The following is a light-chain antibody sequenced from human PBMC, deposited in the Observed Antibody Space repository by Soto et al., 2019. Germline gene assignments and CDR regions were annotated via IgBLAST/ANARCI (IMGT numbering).Light chain of an antibody. CDR2: GNI. CDR3: QSYDSSLTGVV. CDR1: TSNIGADYD. Sequence: QSVLTQPPSVSGAPGQRVTISCTWSTSNIGADYDVHWYQQLPGTAPKLLISGNINRPSGVPDRFSGSKSGTSASLAITGLHVEDEADYYCQSYDSSLTGVVFGGGTKLTVL. J-gene: IGLJ2*01. V-gene: IGLV1-40*01.